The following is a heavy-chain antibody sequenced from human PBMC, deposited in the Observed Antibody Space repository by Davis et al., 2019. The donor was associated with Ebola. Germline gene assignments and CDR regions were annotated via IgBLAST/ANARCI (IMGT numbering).Heavy chain of an antibody. J-gene: IGHJ4*02. D-gene: IGHD3-3*01. V-gene: IGHV3-30*03. CDR1: GFTFSSYG. CDR3: TITVNPFDY. CDR2: ISYDGSNK. Sequence: GGSLRLSCAASGFTFSSYGMHWVRQAPGKGLEWVAVISYDGSNKYYADSVKGRFTISRDNSKNTLYLQMNSLRAEDTAVYYCTITVNPFDYWGQGTLVTVSS.